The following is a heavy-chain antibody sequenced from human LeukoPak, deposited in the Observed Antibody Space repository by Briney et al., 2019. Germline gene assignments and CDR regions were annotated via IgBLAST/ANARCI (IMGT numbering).Heavy chain of an antibody. Sequence: SETLSLTCTVSGGSISSSSYYWGWIRQPPGKGLEWIGSVYYTGASYYNPSLKSRVTISIDTSKKHFSLKLTSVTAADTAVYYCARAGGSYNRRFDPWGQGTLVTVSS. V-gene: IGHV4-39*07. CDR3: ARAGGSYNRRFDP. J-gene: IGHJ5*02. CDR1: GGSISSSSYY. D-gene: IGHD1-26*01. CDR2: VYYTGAS.